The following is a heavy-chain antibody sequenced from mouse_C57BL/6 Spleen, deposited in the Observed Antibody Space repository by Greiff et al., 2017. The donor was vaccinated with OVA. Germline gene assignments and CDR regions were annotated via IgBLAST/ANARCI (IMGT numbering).Heavy chain of an antibody. J-gene: IGHJ4*01. CDR2: IDPEDGET. V-gene: IGHV14-2*01. Sequence: VQLKESGAELVKPGASVKLSCTASGFNIKDYYMHWVKQRTEQGLEWIGRIDPEDGETKYAPKFQGKATITADTSSNTAYLQLSSLTSEDTAVYYCAREGYGSSYEGYYAMYYWGQGTSVTVSS. D-gene: IGHD1-1*01. CDR1: GFNIKDYY. CDR3: AREGYGSSYEGYYAMYY.